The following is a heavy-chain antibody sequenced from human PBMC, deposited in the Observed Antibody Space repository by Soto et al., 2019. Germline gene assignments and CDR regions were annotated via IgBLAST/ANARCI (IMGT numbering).Heavy chain of an antibody. CDR2: TYYSGST. D-gene: IGHD3-3*01. CDR3: ARVGDYDFWSGYIADYYYGMDV. Sequence: SETLSLTCTVSGGSISSTRYYWGWIRQPPGKGLEWIGTTYYSGSTNYNPSLKSRVTISVDTSKNQFSLKLSSVTAADTAVYYCARVGDYDFWSGYIADYYYGMDVWGQGTTVTAP. CDR1: GGSISSTRYY. V-gene: IGHV4-39*07. J-gene: IGHJ6*02.